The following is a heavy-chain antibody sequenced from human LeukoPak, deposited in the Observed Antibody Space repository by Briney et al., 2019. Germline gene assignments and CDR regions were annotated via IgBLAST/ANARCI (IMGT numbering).Heavy chain of an antibody. CDR3: ARVGPHRKMATTRYYFDY. CDR1: GHTFTNYY. D-gene: IGHD5-24*01. Sequence: ASVKVSCKASGHTFTNYYMHWVRQAPGQGLEWMGIINPSGGSTSYAQKFQGRVTMTTETSTSTANMELRSLRSDDTAVYYCARVGPHRKMATTRYYFDYWGQGTLVTVSS. J-gene: IGHJ4*02. V-gene: IGHV1-46*01. CDR2: INPSGGST.